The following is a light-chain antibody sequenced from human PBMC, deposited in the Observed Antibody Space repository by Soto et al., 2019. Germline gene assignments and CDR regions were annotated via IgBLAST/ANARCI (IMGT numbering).Light chain of an antibody. Sequence: QAVVTQPASVSGSLGQSITISCNGTSSDVGGHDYVSWYQQHPGKAPKLTIFEGRNRPSGVSNRFSGSKSVNTASLTISGLRAEDEAHYYCSSYTDSDSFYVFGSGTKLTVL. V-gene: IGLV2-14*01. J-gene: IGLJ1*01. CDR2: EGR. CDR3: SSYTDSDSFYV. CDR1: SSDVGGHDY.